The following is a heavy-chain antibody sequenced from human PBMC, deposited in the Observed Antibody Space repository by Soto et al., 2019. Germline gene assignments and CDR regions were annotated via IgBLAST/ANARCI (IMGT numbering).Heavy chain of an antibody. CDR1: GYTFTGYY. V-gene: IGHV1-2*02. Sequence: ASVKVSCKASGYTFTGYYIHWVRQAPGQGLEWVGWINPNSGGTNYAQKFQGRVTMTRDTSISTAYMELSRLRSDDTAVYYCPREEAIIDRGMDVWGQVTTVTVYS. CDR3: PREEAIIDRGMDV. CDR2: INPNSGGT. J-gene: IGHJ6*02. D-gene: IGHD3-10*01.